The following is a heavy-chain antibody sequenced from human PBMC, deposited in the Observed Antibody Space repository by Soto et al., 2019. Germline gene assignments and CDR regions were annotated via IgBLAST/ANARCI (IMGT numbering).Heavy chain of an antibody. CDR2: ISRSSSNI. D-gene: IGHD4-17*01. Sequence: EVQLVESGGGLVQPGGSLRLSCAASGFTFSSYSMNWVRQAPGKGLEWVSYISRSSSNIFYADSVKGRFTISRDNAKNSLYLQMNSLSAEDTAVYYCARGGGDYGYFDYWGQGTLVTVST. CDR1: GFTFSSYS. J-gene: IGHJ4*02. V-gene: IGHV3-48*01. CDR3: ARGGGDYGYFDY.